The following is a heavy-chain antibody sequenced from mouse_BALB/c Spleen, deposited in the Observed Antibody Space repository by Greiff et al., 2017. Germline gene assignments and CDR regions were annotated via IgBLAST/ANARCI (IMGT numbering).Heavy chain of an antibody. CDR1: GFNIKDTY. J-gene: IGHJ3*01. Sequence: QVQLQQSGAELVKPGASVKLSCTASGFNIKDTYMHWVKQRPGQGLEWIGEINPSNGGTNFNEKFKSKATLTVDKSSSTAYMQLSSLTSEDSAVYYCTRLGYYAYWGQGTLVTVSA. CDR3: TRLGYYAY. D-gene: IGHD1-1*01. CDR2: INPSNGGT. V-gene: IGHV1S81*02.